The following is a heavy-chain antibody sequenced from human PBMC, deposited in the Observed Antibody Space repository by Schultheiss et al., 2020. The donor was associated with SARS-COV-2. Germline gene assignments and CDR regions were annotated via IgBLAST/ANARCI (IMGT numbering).Heavy chain of an antibody. V-gene: IGHV5-51*01. CDR3: ARREEKLEYFDY. Sequence: GESLKISCKGSGYSFTTYWIAWVRQMPGKGLEWMGIIYPGNSDTRYSPSFLGQVTISADKSISTAYLQWSSLKASDTAMYYCARREEKLEYFDYWGQGTLVTVSS. CDR2: IYPGNSDT. J-gene: IGHJ4*02. CDR1: GYSFTTYW. D-gene: IGHD6-13*01.